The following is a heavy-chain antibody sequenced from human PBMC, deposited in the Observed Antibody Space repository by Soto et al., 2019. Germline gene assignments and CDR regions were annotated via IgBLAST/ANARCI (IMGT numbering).Heavy chain of an antibody. CDR2: ISPMFGAA. CDR3: AMEVQVHTPAFVY. Sequence: QVQLVQSGAEMKKPGSSVKVSCQSSGGTFNTYAMNWVRQAPGQGPEWMGDISPMFGAANYAPKFQGRVTITADESTGTSYMQLSSLTSEYTAIYFCAMEVQVHTPAFVYWGQGTLVTVSS. CDR1: GGTFNTYA. V-gene: IGHV1-69*19. J-gene: IGHJ4*02. D-gene: IGHD3-10*01.